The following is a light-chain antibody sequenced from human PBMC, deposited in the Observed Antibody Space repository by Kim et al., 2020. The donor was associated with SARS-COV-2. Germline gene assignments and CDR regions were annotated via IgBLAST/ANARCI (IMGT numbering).Light chain of an antibody. CDR1: RRGVGGYNY. CDR3: SSYAGSNNLV. CDR2: EVS. Sequence: GTISCTGTRRGVGGYNYVSWYQQHPGKAPKLMIYEVSKRPSGVPDRFSGSKSGNTASLTVSGLQAEDEADYYCSSYAGSNNLVFGGGTQLTVL. V-gene: IGLV2-8*01. J-gene: IGLJ2*01.